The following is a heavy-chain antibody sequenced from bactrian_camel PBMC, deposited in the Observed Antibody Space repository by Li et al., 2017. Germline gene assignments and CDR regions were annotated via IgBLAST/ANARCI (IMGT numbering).Heavy chain of an antibody. Sequence: HVQLVESGGGSVQAGGSLRLSCLALYFPYDTNNRMGWFRQVPGKEREGIAAIRRSGGETWYAGSVKGRFTISQDSARITVYLQMNNLQPEDTVTYYCAEGRGSRGEHCYSLNYWGQGTQVTVS. CDR1: YFPYDTNNR. D-gene: IGHD6*01. CDR3: AEGRGSRGEHCYSLNY. J-gene: IGHJ4*01. CDR2: IRRSGGET. V-gene: IGHV3S60*01.